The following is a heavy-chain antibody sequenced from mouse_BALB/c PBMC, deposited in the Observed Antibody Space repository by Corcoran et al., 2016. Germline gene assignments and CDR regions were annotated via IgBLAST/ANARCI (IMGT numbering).Heavy chain of an antibody. V-gene: IGHV1S34*01. CDR1: GYSFTGYN. CDR3: ARITTAPYYAMDY. Sequence: LVKTGDSVKISCKASGYSFTGYNMHWVKQSHGKSLEWSGYISGYNGATSYNQKFKGKDTFTVDTSSSTADMQFNSLTSEDSAVYYCARITTAPYYAMDYWGQGTSVTVSS. CDR2: ISGYNGAT. D-gene: IGHD1-2*01. J-gene: IGHJ4*01.